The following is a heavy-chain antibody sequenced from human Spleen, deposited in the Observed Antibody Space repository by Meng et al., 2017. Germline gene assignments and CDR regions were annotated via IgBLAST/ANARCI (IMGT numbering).Heavy chain of an antibody. V-gene: IGHV3-23*01. Sequence: GESLKISCAASGFTFSSYALSWVRQAPGKGLEWVSAISASGGSTYYPDSVKGRFTISRDSSKNTLYLQMNNLRAEDTAVYYCAKSASSGWTTLDAFDIWGQGTMVTVSS. D-gene: IGHD6-19*01. CDR1: GFTFSSYA. J-gene: IGHJ3*02. CDR3: AKSASSGWTTLDAFDI. CDR2: ISASGGST.